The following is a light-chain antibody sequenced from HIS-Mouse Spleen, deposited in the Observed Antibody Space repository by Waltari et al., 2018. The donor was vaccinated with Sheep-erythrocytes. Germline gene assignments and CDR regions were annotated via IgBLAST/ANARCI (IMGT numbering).Light chain of an antibody. CDR2: EGS. V-gene: IGLV2-23*01. CDR3: CSYAGSSTPWV. Sequence: QSALTQPASVSGSPGQSINISCTGTSSAVGSYNLFAWYQQHPGKAPKLMIYEGSKRPSGVSNRFSGSKSGNTASLTISGLQAEDEADYYCCSYAGSSTPWVFGGGTKLTVL. CDR1: SSAVGSYNL. J-gene: IGLJ3*02.